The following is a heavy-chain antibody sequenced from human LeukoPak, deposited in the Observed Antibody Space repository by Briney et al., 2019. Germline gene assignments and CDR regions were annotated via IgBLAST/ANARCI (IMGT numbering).Heavy chain of an antibody. CDR1: GGTFSSYA. CDR2: IIPIFGTA. J-gene: IGHJ5*02. V-gene: IGHV1-69*13. Sequence: SVKVSCKASGGTFSSYAISWVRQAPGQGLGWMEGIIPIFGTANYAQKFQGRVTITADESTSTAYMELSSLRSEDTAVYYCARDPRDIVVVPAAMRYNWFDPWGQGTLVTVSS. D-gene: IGHD2-2*01. CDR3: ARDPRDIVVVPAAMRYNWFDP.